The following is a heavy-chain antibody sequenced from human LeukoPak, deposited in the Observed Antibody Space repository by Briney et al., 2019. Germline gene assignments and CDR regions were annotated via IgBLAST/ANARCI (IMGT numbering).Heavy chain of an antibody. Sequence: SETLSLTCAVYGGSFSGYYWWWIRQPPGKGLEWFGEINHSGSTNYNPSLKSRVTISVDTSKTQFSLKLSSVTTADTAVYYCARVAPYFGTISRWGQGTLVTVSS. CDR1: GGSFSGYY. D-gene: IGHD1-7*01. CDR2: INHSGST. J-gene: IGHJ4*02. V-gene: IGHV4-34*01. CDR3: ARVAPYFGTISR.